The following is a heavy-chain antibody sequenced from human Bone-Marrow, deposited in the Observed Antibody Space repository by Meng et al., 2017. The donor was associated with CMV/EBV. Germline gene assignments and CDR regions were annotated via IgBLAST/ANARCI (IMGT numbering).Heavy chain of an antibody. CDR3: AGQWLVPSY. Sequence: GGSLRLSCAASGFAFNNYGLHWIRQAPGKGLEWVALIPYDDSNKYYAESVKGRFTISRDNSKNTLYLQMNSLRAEDTAVYYCAGQWLVPSYWGQGTLVTVSS. J-gene: IGHJ4*02. V-gene: IGHV3-30-3*01. CDR2: IPYDDSNK. D-gene: IGHD6-19*01. CDR1: GFAFNNYG.